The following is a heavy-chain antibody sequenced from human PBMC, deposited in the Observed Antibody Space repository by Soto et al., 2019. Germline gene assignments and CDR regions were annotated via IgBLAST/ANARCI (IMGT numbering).Heavy chain of an antibody. D-gene: IGHD2-2*01. Sequence: EVQLVESGGGLVQPGGSLRLSCAASGFTFSSYAMHWVRQAPGKGLEYVSAISSNGGSTYYANSVKGRFTISRDNSKTARYLQMGSLGAEDMAVYYCARSRGCRGSTRCDEVYYYYGMDVWGQGTTVTVSS. CDR1: GFTFSSYA. V-gene: IGHV3-64*01. CDR3: ARSRGCRGSTRCDEVYYYYGMDV. J-gene: IGHJ6*02. CDR2: ISSNGGST.